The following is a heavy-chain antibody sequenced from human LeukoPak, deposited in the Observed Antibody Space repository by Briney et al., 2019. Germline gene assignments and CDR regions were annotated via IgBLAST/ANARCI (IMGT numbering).Heavy chain of an antibody. D-gene: IGHD3-10*01. CDR3: AREGFGELSHFDY. CDR1: GGSFSVNY. J-gene: IGHJ4*02. CDR2: INHSGRT. V-gene: IGHV4-34*01. Sequence: SETLSLTCAVYGGSFSVNYWTWIRQSPGKELEWIGEINHSGRTNYNPSLKSRVTISVDTSKNQFSLKLSSVTAADTAVYYCAREGFGELSHFDYWGQGTLVTVSS.